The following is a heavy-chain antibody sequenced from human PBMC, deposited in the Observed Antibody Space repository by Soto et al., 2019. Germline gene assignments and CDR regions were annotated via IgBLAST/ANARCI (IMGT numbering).Heavy chain of an antibody. J-gene: IGHJ4*02. CDR2: IRSKAYGGTT. CDR1: GFTFGDYA. Sequence: GGSLRLSCTASGFTFGDYAMSWFRQAPGKGLEWVGFIRSKAYGGTTEYAASVKGRFTISRDDSKSIAYLQMNSLKTEDTAVYYCSREQDIIGCYSDFWGQGTLVTVSS. CDR3: SREQDIIGCYSDF. V-gene: IGHV3-49*03. D-gene: IGHD3-22*01.